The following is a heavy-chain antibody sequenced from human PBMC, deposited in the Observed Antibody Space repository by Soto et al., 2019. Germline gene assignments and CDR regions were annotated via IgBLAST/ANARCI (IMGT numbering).Heavy chain of an antibody. CDR1: GFTFRSYS. V-gene: IGHV3-48*02. CDR3: ARYREGIGSFSGGWFDP. D-gene: IGHD1-26*01. CDR2: ISISSSTI. Sequence: EVQLVESGGGLVQPGGSLRLSCAASGFTFRSYSMNWVRQAPGKGLEWVSYISISSSTIYYADSVKGRFTISRDNAKNALCLQMYGLREEEPAVSYWARYREGIGSFSGGWFDPWGQGTLVTVSS. J-gene: IGHJ5*02.